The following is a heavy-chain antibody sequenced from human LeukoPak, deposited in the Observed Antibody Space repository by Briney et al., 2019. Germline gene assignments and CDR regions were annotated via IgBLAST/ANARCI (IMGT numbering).Heavy chain of an antibody. CDR1: GGSISSYY. CDR3: ARARSSGWGISFDY. Sequence: SETLSLTCTVSGGSISSYYWSWIRQPPGKGLEWIGYIYYSGSTNYNPSLKSRVTISVDTSKNQSSLKLSSVTAADTAVYYCARARSSGWGISFDYWGQGTLVTASS. D-gene: IGHD6-19*01. J-gene: IGHJ4*02. V-gene: IGHV4-59*01. CDR2: IYYSGST.